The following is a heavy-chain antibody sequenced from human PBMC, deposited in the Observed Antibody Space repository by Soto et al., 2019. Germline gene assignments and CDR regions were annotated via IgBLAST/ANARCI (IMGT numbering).Heavy chain of an antibody. CDR3: ARGPRGYYYMDV. J-gene: IGHJ6*03. CDR1: GFTFSSYW. CDR2: INGDGGTT. Sequence: EVQLVESGGDLVQPGGSLRLSCVASGFTFSSYWIHWVRQAPGKGLVWVSRINGDGGTTNYADSVKGRLTISRENAKNTVYLQVNSLGAEDPAVYYCARGPRGYYYMDVWGRGTPLTV. V-gene: IGHV3-74*01.